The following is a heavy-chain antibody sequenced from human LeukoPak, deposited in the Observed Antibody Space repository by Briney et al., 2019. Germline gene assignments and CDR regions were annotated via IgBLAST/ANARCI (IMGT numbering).Heavy chain of an antibody. J-gene: IGHJ3*02. CDR2: IIPIFGTA. V-gene: IGHV1-69*05. CDR3: ARARGGYCSSTSCYRVKGAFDI. Sequence: SVKVSCKASGGTFSSYAISWVRQAPGQGLEWMGGIIPIFGTANYARKFQGRVTITTDESTSTAYMELSSLRSEDTAVYYCARARGGYCSSTSCYRVKGAFDIWGQGTMVTVSS. CDR1: GGTFSSYA. D-gene: IGHD2-2*02.